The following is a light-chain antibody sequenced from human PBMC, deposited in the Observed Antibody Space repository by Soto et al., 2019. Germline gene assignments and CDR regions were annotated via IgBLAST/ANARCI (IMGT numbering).Light chain of an antibody. CDR1: SGSVSTSYY. J-gene: IGLJ3*02. CDR3: VLYMGSGIWV. Sequence: TVVTQEPSFSVSPGRTVTLTCGLSSGSVSTSYYPSWYQQTPGQAPRTLIYSTNTRSSGVPDRFSGSILGNKAALTITGAQADDESDYYCVLYMGSGIWVFGGGTQLTVL. V-gene: IGLV8-61*01. CDR2: STN.